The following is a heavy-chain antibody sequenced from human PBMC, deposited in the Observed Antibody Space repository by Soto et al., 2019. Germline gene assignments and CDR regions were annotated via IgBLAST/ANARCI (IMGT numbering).Heavy chain of an antibody. J-gene: IGHJ4*02. CDR3: ARADYGGKGGLRGTYFDY. CDR1: GDSISGDSYC. Sequence: SETLSLTCTVSGDSISGDSYCWSWIRQHPGRGLEWIGDIYYTGITYYNPALKSRISISVDTSKNQFSLNLNSVTAADMAVYFRARADYGGKGGLRGTYFDYWGQGTLVTVSS. V-gene: IGHV4-31*03. CDR2: IYYTGIT. D-gene: IGHD4-17*01.